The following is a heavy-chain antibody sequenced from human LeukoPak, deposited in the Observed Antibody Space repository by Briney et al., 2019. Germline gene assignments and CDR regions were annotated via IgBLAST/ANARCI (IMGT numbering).Heavy chain of an antibody. D-gene: IGHD1-26*01. V-gene: IGHV1-46*01. CDR2: INPSGGST. J-gene: IGHJ3*02. Sequence: ASVKVSCKASGYTFTSYYMHWVRQAPGQGLEWMGIINPSGGSTSYAQKFQGRVTMTRDTSTSTVYMELGSLRSEDTAVYYCAENSGSYSDAFDIWGQGTMVTVSS. CDR3: AENSGSYSDAFDI. CDR1: GYTFTSYY.